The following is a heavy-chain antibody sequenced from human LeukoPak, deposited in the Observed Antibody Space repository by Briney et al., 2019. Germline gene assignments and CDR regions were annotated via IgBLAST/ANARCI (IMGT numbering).Heavy chain of an antibody. J-gene: IGHJ4*02. V-gene: IGHV4-39*07. Sequence: PSETLSLTCTVSSGSITSSNYFWGWIRQSPGKGLEWIGSIYYSGSTYYNPSLKSRVTISVETSKIQFSLKLSSVTAADSAVYYCARDSCSSTSCRRKFDNWGQGTLVTVSS. CDR2: IYYSGST. D-gene: IGHD2-2*01. CDR1: SGSITSSNYF. CDR3: ARDSCSSTSCRRKFDN.